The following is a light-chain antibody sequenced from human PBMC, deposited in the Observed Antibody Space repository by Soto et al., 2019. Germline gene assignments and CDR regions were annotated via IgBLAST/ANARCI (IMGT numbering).Light chain of an antibody. J-gene: IGLJ3*02. CDR1: SSDVGGYDY. CDR3: SSYTTSSPRV. CDR2: DVS. Sequence: QSVLTQPASVSGSPGQSITNSCTGTSSDVGGYDYVSWYQQHPGKAPKLMIYDVSNRPSGVSNRFSGSKSGNTASLTISGLQAEDEADYYCSSYTTSSPRVFGGGTKVTVL. V-gene: IGLV2-14*01.